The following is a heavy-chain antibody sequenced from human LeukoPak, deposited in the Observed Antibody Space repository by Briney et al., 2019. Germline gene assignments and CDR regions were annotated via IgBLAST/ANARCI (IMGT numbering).Heavy chain of an antibody. CDR3: ARHRGFDYGDYELDY. D-gene: IGHD4-17*01. CDR1: GYSISSGYY. Sequence: SETLSLTCAVSGYSISSGYYWGCIRQPPGKGLEWIGRIYHSGNTYYNPSLKSRLTISVDTSKNQFSLKLSSVTAADTAVYYCARHRGFDYGDYELDYWGQGTLVTVSS. V-gene: IGHV4-38-2*01. J-gene: IGHJ4*02. CDR2: IYHSGNT.